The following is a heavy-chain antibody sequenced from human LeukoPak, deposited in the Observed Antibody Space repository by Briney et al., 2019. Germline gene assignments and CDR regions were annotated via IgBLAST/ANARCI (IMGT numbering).Heavy chain of an antibody. D-gene: IGHD1-26*01. CDR1: GGSISSGGYS. Sequence: SETLSLTCAVSGGSISSGGYSWSWIRQPPGKGLEWIGYIYYSGSTYYNPSLKSRVTMSVDTSNNQFSLHLSSVTAADTAVYYCATTQSGSFRDAFDLWGQGTMVTVSS. J-gene: IGHJ3*01. CDR2: IYYSGST. V-gene: IGHV4-30-4*07. CDR3: ATTQSGSFRDAFDL.